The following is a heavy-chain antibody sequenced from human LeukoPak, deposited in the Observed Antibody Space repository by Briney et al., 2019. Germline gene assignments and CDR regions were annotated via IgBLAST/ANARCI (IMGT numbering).Heavy chain of an antibody. V-gene: IGHV4-34*01. J-gene: IGHJ5*02. CDR3: ARGGYYQHNWFDP. CDR1: GVSFSGYY. D-gene: IGHD3-22*01. CDR2: INHSGST. Sequence: SETLSLTCAVYGVSFSGYYWSWIRQPPGKGLEWIGEINHSGSTNYNPSLKSRVPISVDTSKNQFSLKLSSVTAADTAVYYCARGGYYQHNWFDPWGRGTLVTVSS.